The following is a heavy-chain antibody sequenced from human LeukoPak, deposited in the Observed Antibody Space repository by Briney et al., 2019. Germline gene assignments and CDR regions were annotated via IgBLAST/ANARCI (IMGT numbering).Heavy chain of an antibody. V-gene: IGHV3-30-3*01. CDR1: GFTFNSYV. CDR3: ARETSRYSYYYGMDV. CDR2: TSYDASSK. Sequence: GGSLRLSCAASGFTFNSYVMHWVRQAPGKGLEWVTFTSYDASSKYYADSVKGRFTISRDNSRNTLYLQMDSLRAEDTAVYYCARETSRYSYYYGMDVWGQGTTVTVSS. J-gene: IGHJ6*02.